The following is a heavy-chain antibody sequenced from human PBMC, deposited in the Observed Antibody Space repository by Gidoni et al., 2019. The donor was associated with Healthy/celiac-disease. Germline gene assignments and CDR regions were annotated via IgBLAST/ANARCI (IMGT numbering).Heavy chain of an antibody. V-gene: IGHV3-23*05. CDR3: AKVWAYSGNY. CDR2: IFSRGTT. J-gene: IGHJ4*02. CDR1: GFTFVGTA. Sequence: ELQLLESGGGLVQPGGSLRLSCATSGFTFVGTAMSWVRQAPGKGLEWVSTIFSRGTTSYADSARGRFTISRDTSKNTLYLEMNSLTAEDTAVYFCAKVWAYSGNYWGQGTLVIVSS. D-gene: IGHD3-16*01.